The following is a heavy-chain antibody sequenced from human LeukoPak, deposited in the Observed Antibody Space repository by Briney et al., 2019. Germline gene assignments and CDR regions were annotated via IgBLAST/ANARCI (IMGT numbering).Heavy chain of an antibody. CDR1: EFTFSNYA. D-gene: IGHD6-6*01. Sequence: GGSLRLSCAASEFTFSNYAMNWVRQAPGKGLEWVSVIYSGGSTYYADSVKGRFTISRDNSKNTLYLQMNSLRAEDTAVYYCARDGRYSSSRYFDYWGQGTLVTVSS. CDR3: ARDGRYSSSRYFDY. J-gene: IGHJ4*02. V-gene: IGHV3-66*01. CDR2: IYSGGST.